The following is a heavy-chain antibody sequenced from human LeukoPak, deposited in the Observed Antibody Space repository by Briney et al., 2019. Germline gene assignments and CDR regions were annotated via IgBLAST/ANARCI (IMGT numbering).Heavy chain of an antibody. CDR3: ARSCPSINDCDYVTWNWFDP. V-gene: IGHV4-34*01. J-gene: IGHJ5*02. CDR2: INHSGST. Sequence: PSETLSLTCAVYGGSFSGYYWSWIRQPPGKGLEWIGEINHSGSTNYNPSLKSRVTISVDTSKNQFSLKLSSVTAADTAVYYCARSCPSINDCDYVTWNWFDPWGQGTLVTVSS. CDR1: GGSFSGYY. D-gene: IGHD4-17*01.